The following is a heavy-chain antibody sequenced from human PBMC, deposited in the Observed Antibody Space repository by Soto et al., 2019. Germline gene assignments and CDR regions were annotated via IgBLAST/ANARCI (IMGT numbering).Heavy chain of an antibody. CDR1: GFTFSNYA. J-gene: IGHJ4*02. CDR2: ISGSGGST. V-gene: IGHV3-23*01. Sequence: GGSLRLSCAASGFTFSNYAMNWFRQAPGKGLEWVSAISGSGGSTYYADSVKGRLTISRDNSKNTLYLQMNSLRAEDTAVYYCAKENGYSSSWFEFDYWGRGTLVTVSS. CDR3: AKENGYSSSWFEFDY. D-gene: IGHD6-13*01.